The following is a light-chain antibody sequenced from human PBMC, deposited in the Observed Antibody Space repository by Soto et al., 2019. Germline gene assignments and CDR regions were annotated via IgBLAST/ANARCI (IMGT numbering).Light chain of an antibody. Sequence: DIQMTQSPSTLSASVGDRVTITCRASQSISSWLAWYQQKPGKVPKVLIYKASSLESGVPSRFSGSGSGTEFTLTIISLQPDDFATYYCQQYNSHSGTFGQGTKVEIK. V-gene: IGKV1-5*03. CDR1: QSISSW. J-gene: IGKJ1*01. CDR3: QQYNSHSGT. CDR2: KAS.